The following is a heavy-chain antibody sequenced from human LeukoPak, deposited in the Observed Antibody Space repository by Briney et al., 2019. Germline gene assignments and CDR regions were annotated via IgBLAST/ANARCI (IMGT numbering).Heavy chain of an antibody. CDR1: GYTLTELS. Sequence: EASVKVSCKVSGYTLTELSMHWARQAPGKGLEWMGGFDPEEGETIYAQKFQGRVTMTEDTSTDTAYMELSSLRSEDTAVYYCATVIPGDDAVAFDYWGQGTLVTVSS. CDR3: ATVIPGDDAVAFDY. V-gene: IGHV1-24*01. J-gene: IGHJ4*02. CDR2: FDPEEGET. D-gene: IGHD2-15*01.